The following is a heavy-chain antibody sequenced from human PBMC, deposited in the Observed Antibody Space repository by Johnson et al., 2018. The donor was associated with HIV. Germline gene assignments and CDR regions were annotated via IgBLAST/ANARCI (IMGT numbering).Heavy chain of an antibody. CDR1: GFTFSSYG. J-gene: IGHJ3*02. D-gene: IGHD2-21*01. CDR3: ATPIVVVLAHPRAFDI. CDR2: ISYDGSNK. Sequence: QVQLVESGGGVVQPGRSLRLSCAASGFTFSSYGMHWVRQAPGKGLEWVAVISYDGSNKYYADSVKGRFTISRDNSKNTLYLQMNSRRAEDTAVYYCATPIVVVLAHPRAFDIWGQGTMVTVSS. V-gene: IGHV3-30*03.